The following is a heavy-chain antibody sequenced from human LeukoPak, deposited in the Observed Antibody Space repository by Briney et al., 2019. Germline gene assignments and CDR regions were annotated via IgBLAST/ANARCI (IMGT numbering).Heavy chain of an antibody. D-gene: IGHD6-13*01. Sequence: GGSLRLSCAATGFTFSDYGVHWVRQAPGKGLEWVAVISYDGDNKFYTDSVKGRFTISRDNSKNTVYLQMNSLRAEDTAVYYCAKDLPVGQQVAKTSPTGFDYWGQGTLVTVSS. J-gene: IGHJ4*02. CDR3: AKDLPVGQQVAKTSPTGFDY. CDR1: GFTFSDYG. CDR2: ISYDGDNK. V-gene: IGHV3-30*18.